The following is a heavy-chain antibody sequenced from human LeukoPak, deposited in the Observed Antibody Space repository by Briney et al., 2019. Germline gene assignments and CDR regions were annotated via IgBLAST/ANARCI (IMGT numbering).Heavy chain of an antibody. J-gene: IGHJ4*02. CDR1: GFTFSSHW. CDR2: TNQDGSET. Sequence: PGGSLRLSCAVSGFTFSSHWMSWVRQSPGKGLEWVANTNQDGSETYYVDSVKGRFTISRDNAKNSLFLQMNNLRAEDTAVYYCARDGAMPTIYFDYWGQGTLVTVSS. D-gene: IGHD5-24*01. V-gene: IGHV3-7*01. CDR3: ARDGAMPTIYFDY.